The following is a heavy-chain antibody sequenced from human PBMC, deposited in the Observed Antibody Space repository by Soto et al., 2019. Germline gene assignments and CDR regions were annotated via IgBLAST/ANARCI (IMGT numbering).Heavy chain of an antibody. V-gene: IGHV5-51*01. J-gene: IGHJ4*02. CDR1: GYSFTSYW. Sequence: GESLKISCKGSGYSFTSYWIGWVRQMPGKGLEWMGIIYPGDSDTRYSPSFQGQVTISADKSISTAYLQWSSLKASDTAMYYCARRKNGYSYGYYFDYWGQGTLVTVSS. D-gene: IGHD5-18*01. CDR2: IYPGDSDT. CDR3: ARRKNGYSYGYYFDY.